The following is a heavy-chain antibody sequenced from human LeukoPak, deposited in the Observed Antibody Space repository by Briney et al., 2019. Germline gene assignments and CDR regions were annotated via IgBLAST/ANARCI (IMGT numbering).Heavy chain of an antibody. CDR3: ARSPDGRVPAANLQYWFDP. CDR1: GYTFTSYY. J-gene: IGHJ5*02. V-gene: IGHV1-69*02. CDR2: IIPILGIA. D-gene: IGHD2-2*01. Sequence: GASVKVSCKASGYTFTSYYMRWVRQAPGQGLEWMGRIIPILGIANYAQKFQGRVTITADKSTSTAYMELSSLRSEDTAVYYCARSPDGRVPAANLQYWFDPWGQGTLVTVSS.